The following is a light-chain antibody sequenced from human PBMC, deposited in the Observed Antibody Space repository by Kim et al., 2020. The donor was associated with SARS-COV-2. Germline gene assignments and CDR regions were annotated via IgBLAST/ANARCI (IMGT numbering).Light chain of an antibody. Sequence: DIQMTQPPSSLSASVGDRVTITCRASQSISSYLNWYQQKPGKAPKLLIYAASSLQSGVPSRFSGSGSGTDFTLTISSLQPEDFATDYCQQGYSTPFTFGGGTEVYIK. CDR1: QSISSY. V-gene: IGKV1-39*01. CDR2: AAS. CDR3: QQGYSTPFT. J-gene: IGKJ4*01.